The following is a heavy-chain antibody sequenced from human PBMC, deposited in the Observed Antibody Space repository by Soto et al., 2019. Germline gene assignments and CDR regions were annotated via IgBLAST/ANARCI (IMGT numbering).Heavy chain of an antibody. D-gene: IGHD6-13*01. Sequence: ASVKVSCKASGYTFTGYYMHWVRQAPGQGLEWMGWINPNSGGTNYAQKFQGWVTMTRDTSISTAYMELSRLRSGDTAVYYCARATKQQLVVGDAFDIWGQGTMVTVSS. CDR1: GYTFTGYY. V-gene: IGHV1-2*04. CDR3: ARATKQQLVVGDAFDI. CDR2: INPNSGGT. J-gene: IGHJ3*02.